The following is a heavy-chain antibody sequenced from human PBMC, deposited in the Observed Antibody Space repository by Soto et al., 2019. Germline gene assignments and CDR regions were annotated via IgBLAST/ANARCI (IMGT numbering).Heavy chain of an antibody. Sequence: ASVKVSCKASGYSFTDYHIHWVRQAPGQGLEWLGRINPKSGGTSTAQKFQGWVTMTRDRSISTVYMELTRLRSDDTAVYFCAKGHYTDCSNCVCSFFYKHEIDVSRRGTTVT. V-gene: IGHV1-2*04. D-gene: IGHD2-8*01. CDR3: AKGHYTDCSNCVCSFFYKHEIDV. CDR2: INPKSGGT. J-gene: IGHJ6*01. CDR1: GYSFTDYH.